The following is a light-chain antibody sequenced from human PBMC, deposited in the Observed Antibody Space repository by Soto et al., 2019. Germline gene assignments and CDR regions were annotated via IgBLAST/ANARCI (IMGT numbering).Light chain of an antibody. CDR1: NIGSKS. Sequence: SYELTQPPSVSVAPGKTARITCGGNNIGSKSVHWYQQKPGQAPVLVIYYDIDRPSGIPERFSGSNSGNTATLTISRVEAGDEADYYCQVWDSSSDLLVFGGGTKLTVL. J-gene: IGLJ2*01. CDR2: YDI. CDR3: QVWDSSSDLLV. V-gene: IGLV3-21*04.